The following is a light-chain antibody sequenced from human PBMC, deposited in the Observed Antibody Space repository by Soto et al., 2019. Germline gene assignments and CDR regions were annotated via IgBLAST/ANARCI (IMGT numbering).Light chain of an antibody. J-gene: IGKJ5*01. Sequence: EIVLTQSPGTLSLSPGERATLSCRASQSVASRNLAWYQQRSGQAPRLLIYGASTRATGIPARFSGSGSGTEFTLTISSLQSEDFAVYYCQQYNNWPPITFGQGTRLEIK. CDR1: QSVASRN. V-gene: IGKV3-15*01. CDR2: GAS. CDR3: QQYNNWPPIT.